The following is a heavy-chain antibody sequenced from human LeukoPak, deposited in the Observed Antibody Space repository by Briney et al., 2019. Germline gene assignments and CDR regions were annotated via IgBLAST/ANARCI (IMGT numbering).Heavy chain of an antibody. CDR3: ARDKTSSGRRGNWFDP. CDR2: ISAYNGNT. CDR1: GYTFTSYG. Sequence: ASVKVSCKASGYTFTSYGISWVRQAPGQGLEWTGWISAYNGNTNYAQKLQGRVTKTTDTSTSTAYMELRSLRSDDTAVYYCARDKTSSGRRGNWFDPWGQGALVTVSS. J-gene: IGHJ5*02. D-gene: IGHD6-19*01. V-gene: IGHV1-18*04.